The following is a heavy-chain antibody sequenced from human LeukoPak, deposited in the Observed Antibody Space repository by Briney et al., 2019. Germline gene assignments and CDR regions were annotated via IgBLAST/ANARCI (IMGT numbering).Heavy chain of an antibody. D-gene: IGHD2-2*01. CDR2: ISGSGGST. Sequence: PGGSLRLSCAASGFTFSGYAMSWVRQAPGKGLEWVSAISGSGGSTYYADSVKGRLTISRDNSKNTLYLQMDSLRAEDTAVYYCTLDVGCSSTSCLFDYLGQGTLVTVSS. CDR3: TLDVGCSSTSCLFDY. J-gene: IGHJ4*02. V-gene: IGHV3-23*01. CDR1: GFTFSGYA.